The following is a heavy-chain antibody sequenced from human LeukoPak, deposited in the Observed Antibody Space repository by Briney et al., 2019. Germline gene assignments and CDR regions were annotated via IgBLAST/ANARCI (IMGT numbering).Heavy chain of an antibody. CDR2: IYTVGST. CDR1: GFSVSSNY. Sequence: PGGSLRLSCAASGFSVSSNYMTWVRQAPGTGLEWGSVIYTVGSTYYADSVKGRFTISRDNSKNTLYLQMNSLRAEDTAVYSCAAGGKAAAGNYFDYWGQGTLVTVSS. V-gene: IGHV3-66*01. CDR3: AAGGKAAAGNYFDY. J-gene: IGHJ4*02. D-gene: IGHD6-13*01.